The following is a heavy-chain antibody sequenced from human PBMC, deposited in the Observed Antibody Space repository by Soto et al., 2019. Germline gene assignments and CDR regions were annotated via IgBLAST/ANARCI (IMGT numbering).Heavy chain of an antibody. CDR1: GFTFSSYA. D-gene: IGHD2-2*01. V-gene: IGHV3-30-3*01. CDR3: ASQLLTSGSFDF. J-gene: IGHJ4*02. CDR2: IWYDGSNK. Sequence: QVQLVESGGGVVQPGRSLRLSCAASGFTFSSYAMHWVRQAPGKGLEWVAVIWYDGSNKYYADSVKGRFTISRDNSKNTLYLQMNRLRAEDTAVYYCASQLLTSGSFDFWGQGALVTVSS.